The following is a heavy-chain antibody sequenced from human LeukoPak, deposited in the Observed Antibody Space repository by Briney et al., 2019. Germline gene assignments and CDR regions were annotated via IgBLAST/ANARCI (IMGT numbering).Heavy chain of an antibody. CDR1: GGSISSYY. CDR3: ARGLVGYYDSSGYYYHGDAFDI. D-gene: IGHD3-22*01. V-gene: IGHV4-59*01. J-gene: IGHJ3*02. Sequence: SETLSLTCTVSGGSISSYYWSWIRQPLGKGLEWIGYIYYSGSTNYNPSLKSRVTISVDTSKNQFSLKLSSVTAADTAVYYCARGLVGYYDSSGYYYHGDAFDIWGQGTMVTVSS. CDR2: IYYSGST.